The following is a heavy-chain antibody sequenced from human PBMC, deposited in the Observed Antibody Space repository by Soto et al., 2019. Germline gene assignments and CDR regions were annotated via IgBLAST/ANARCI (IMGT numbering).Heavy chain of an antibody. D-gene: IGHD1-26*01. CDR2: AASTVTT. CDR3: GRDRHAGFNHYFDP. Sequence: KTSETLSLTCVVSGGFITSYHCSWIRQFPGEGLEWIAYAASTVTTNYNPSLKRRATISMNPSKNQSPLKLTSRAAADPPVYYCGRDRHAGFNHYFDPWGQGTLVTVSS. V-gene: IGHV4-59*01. J-gene: IGHJ5*02. CDR1: GGFITSYH.